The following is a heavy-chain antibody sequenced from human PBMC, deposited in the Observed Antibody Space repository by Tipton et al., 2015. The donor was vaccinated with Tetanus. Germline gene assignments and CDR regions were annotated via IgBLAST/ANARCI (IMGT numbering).Heavy chain of an antibody. J-gene: IGHJ2*01. CDR3: ARTGEPPRSWWYFDL. D-gene: IGHD7-27*01. CDR2: FYYSGSS. Sequence: GLVKPSETLTLTCAVSGRSLSGSTYYWGWIRQPPGKGLEWIGGFYYSGSSYYNSSLNSRVTISVDTSNNHFSLRLSSVTAADTAVYYCARTGEPPRSWWYFDLRGRGPLVAVSS. CDR1: GRSLSGSTYY. V-gene: IGHV4-39*02.